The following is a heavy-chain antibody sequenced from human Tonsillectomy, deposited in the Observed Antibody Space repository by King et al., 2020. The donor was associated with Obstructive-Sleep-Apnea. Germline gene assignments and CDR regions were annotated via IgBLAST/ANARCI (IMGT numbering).Heavy chain of an antibody. J-gene: IGHJ4*02. Sequence: VQLVESGGGLVQPGGSQRLSCAASGFTFSSYWMSWVRQAPGKGLEWVANIKQDGSEEYYVDSVKGRFTISRDNAKNSLYLQMNSLRAEDTAVYYCARDSVLRYYFDYWGQGTLVTVSS. CDR3: ARDSVLRYYFDY. D-gene: IGHD2-15*01. CDR1: GFTFSSYW. V-gene: IGHV3-7*03. CDR2: IKQDGSEE.